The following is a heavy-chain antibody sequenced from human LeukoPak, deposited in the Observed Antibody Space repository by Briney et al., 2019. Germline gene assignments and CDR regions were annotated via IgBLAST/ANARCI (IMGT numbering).Heavy chain of an antibody. CDR3: ARDRDGGFAFDI. CDR2: IMPNGETR. J-gene: IGHJ3*02. V-gene: IGHV3-64*01. Sequence: GGSLRLSCAASGFSFSNYVMHWVRQAPGKGLEYVSAIMPNGETRGYANSMKGRFTISRDNSKNTLYLQMGSLRAEDMAIYYCARDRDGGFAFDIWGQGTLVTVSS. CDR1: GFSFSNYV. D-gene: IGHD2-15*01.